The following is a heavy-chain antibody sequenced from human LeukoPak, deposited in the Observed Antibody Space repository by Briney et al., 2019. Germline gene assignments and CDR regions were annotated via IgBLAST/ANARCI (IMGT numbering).Heavy chain of an antibody. Sequence: PGASVRVSCKASGYTFTSCGISWVRQAPGQGLEWMGWISAYNGNTNYAQKLQGRVTMTTDTSTSTAYMELRSLRSDDTAVYYCARDRGWQQLVPLYFDYWGQGTLVTVSS. CDR1: GYTFTSCG. CDR2: ISAYNGNT. J-gene: IGHJ4*02. V-gene: IGHV1-18*01. CDR3: ARDRGWQQLVPLYFDY. D-gene: IGHD6-13*01.